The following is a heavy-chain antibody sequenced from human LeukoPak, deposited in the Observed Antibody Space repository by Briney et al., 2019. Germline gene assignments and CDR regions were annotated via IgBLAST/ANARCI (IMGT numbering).Heavy chain of an antibody. CDR3: ASGSVVTALDQ. CDR2: IYYTGNT. J-gene: IGHJ4*02. V-gene: IGHV4-59*01. Sequence: KTSETLSLTCAVSGGSITTYYWTWIRQPPGQALEWIGYIYYTGNTKYNPSLGGRVTMSIDTSKNEFSLKIYSVNAADTAVYFCASGSVVTALDQWGQGTLVTVSS. D-gene: IGHD2-21*02. CDR1: GGSITTYY.